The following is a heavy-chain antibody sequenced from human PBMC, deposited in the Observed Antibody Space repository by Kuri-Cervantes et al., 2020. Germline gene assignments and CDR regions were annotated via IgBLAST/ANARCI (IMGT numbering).Heavy chain of an antibody. CDR2: ISWNSGSI. CDR3: AKDNGVGQWLVVGFDI. Sequence: SLKISCAASGFTFDDYAMHWARQAPGKGLEWVSGISWNSGSIGYADSVKGRFTISRDNAKNSLYLQMNSLRAEDTALYYCAKDNGVGQWLVVGFDIWGQGTMVTVSS. J-gene: IGHJ3*02. D-gene: IGHD6-19*01. V-gene: IGHV3-9*01. CDR1: GFTFDDYA.